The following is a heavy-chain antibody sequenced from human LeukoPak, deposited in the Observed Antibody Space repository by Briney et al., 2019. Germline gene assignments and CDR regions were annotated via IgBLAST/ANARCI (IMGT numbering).Heavy chain of an antibody. D-gene: IGHD5-18*01. V-gene: IGHV1-2*02. CDR3: ARTYSYGRFDF. CDR2: IVPNGGGT. CDR1: GYTFTDYY. J-gene: IGHJ4*02. Sequence: ASVKVSCKASGYTFTDYYIHWVRQAPGQGLGWMGWIVPNGGGTNYARKFLGRVTMTRDTSISTAHMELSGLRSDDTAVYYCARTYSYGRFDFWGQGTLVTVSS.